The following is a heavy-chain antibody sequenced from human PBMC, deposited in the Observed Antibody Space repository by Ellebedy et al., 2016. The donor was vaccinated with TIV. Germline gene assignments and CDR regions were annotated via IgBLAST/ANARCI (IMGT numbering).Heavy chain of an antibody. D-gene: IGHD3-22*01. CDR2: MAEYDGRT. J-gene: IGHJ4*02. Sequence: GESLKISCAASGFIFSDYVMAWVRQVPGKGLEWVSAMAEYDGRTFYAESVKGRFTISRDTSKNTVNLQMNSLRVEDTAIYYCAKDLFYDSFGPFDYWGQGTLVTVSS. CDR1: GFIFSDYV. CDR3: AKDLFYDSFGPFDY. V-gene: IGHV3-23*01.